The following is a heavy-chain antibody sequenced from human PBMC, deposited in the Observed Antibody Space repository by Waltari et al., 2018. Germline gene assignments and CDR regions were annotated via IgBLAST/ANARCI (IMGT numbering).Heavy chain of an antibody. D-gene: IGHD2-15*01. Sequence: EVQLVESGGGLVQPGRSLRLSCAASGFTFDDYAMHWVRQAPGKGLEWVSGISWNSGSIGYAEAVKGRFTISRDNAKNSLYLQMNSLRAEDTALYYCAKEMGGGRGFDYWGQGTLVTVSS. J-gene: IGHJ4*02. CDR2: ISWNSGSI. CDR3: AKEMGGGRGFDY. V-gene: IGHV3-9*01. CDR1: GFTFDDYA.